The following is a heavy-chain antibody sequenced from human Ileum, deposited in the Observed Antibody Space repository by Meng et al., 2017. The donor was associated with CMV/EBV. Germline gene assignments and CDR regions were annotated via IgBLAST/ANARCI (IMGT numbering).Heavy chain of an antibody. D-gene: IGHD2-8*02. J-gene: IGHJ4*02. Sequence: GESLKISCAASGFNFDIYAMAWVRQAPGKGLEWVSCIQSRSTYIYYSDSVKGRFTISRDNAKNSLFLQMNSLRAEDTAVYYCARVALSGGVPGHMDYWGQGTLVTVSS. CDR1: GFNFDIYA. CDR2: IQSRSTYI. CDR3: ARVALSGGVPGHMDY. V-gene: IGHV3-21*01.